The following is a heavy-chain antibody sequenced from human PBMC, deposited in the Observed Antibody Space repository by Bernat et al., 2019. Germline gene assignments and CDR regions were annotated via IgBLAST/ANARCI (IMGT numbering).Heavy chain of an antibody. V-gene: IGHV3-74*01. CDR3: ARDPDYGGYSYFES. Sequence: EVQPVESGGGLVQPGGSLRLSCAASGFTFSTYWMHWVRQVSGKGLEWVSRISGDGSRTTYADSVKGRFTISRDNAKNTLSLQMNSLRAEDTAVYYCARDPDYGGYSYFESWGQGTLVTVSS. D-gene: IGHD4-23*01. CDR2: ISGDGSRT. CDR1: GFTFSTYW. J-gene: IGHJ4*02.